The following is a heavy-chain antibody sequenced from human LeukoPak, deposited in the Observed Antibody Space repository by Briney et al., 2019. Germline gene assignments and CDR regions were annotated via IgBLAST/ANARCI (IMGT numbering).Heavy chain of an antibody. CDR3: ARYSSGFDY. D-gene: IGHD6-19*01. V-gene: IGHV4-34*01. J-gene: IGHJ4*02. CDR1: GGSFSGYY. CDR2: INHSGST. Sequence: SETLSLTCAVYGGSFSGYYWSWIRQPPGKGLEWIGEINHSGSTNYNPSLKSRVTISVDTYKNQFSLKLSSVTAADTAVYYCARYSSGFDYWGQGTLVTVSS.